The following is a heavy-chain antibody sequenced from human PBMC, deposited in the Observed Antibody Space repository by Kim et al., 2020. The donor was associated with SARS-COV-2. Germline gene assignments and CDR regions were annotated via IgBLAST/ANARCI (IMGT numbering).Heavy chain of an antibody. D-gene: IGHD3-3*01. CDR3: ARHSLRFLEWANWFDP. Sequence: SETLSLTSTVSGGSISSSSYYWGWIRQPPGKGLEWIGSIYYSGSTYYNPSLKSRVTISVDTSKNQFSLKLSSVTAADTAVYYCARHSLRFLEWANWFDPWGQGTLVNVSS. CDR1: GGSISSSSYY. J-gene: IGHJ5*02. V-gene: IGHV4-39*01. CDR2: IYYSGST.